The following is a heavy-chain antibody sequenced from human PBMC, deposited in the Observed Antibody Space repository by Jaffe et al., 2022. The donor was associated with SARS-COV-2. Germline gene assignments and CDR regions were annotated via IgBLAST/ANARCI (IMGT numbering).Heavy chain of an antibody. CDR3: ARIPRGFLYFGESIIKGHYFDY. CDR2: ISYSENT. V-gene: IGHV4-39*01. J-gene: IGHJ4*02. Sequence: QLQLRESGPGLVKPSETLSLTCTVSGGSISSGSYYWAWIRQPPGKGLEWIGSISYSENTYHNPSLKSRVTISVDTSNNQFSLKLSSVTAADTAVYYCARIPRGFLYFGESIIKGHYFDYWGQGALVTVSS. D-gene: IGHD3-10*01. CDR1: GGSISSGSYY.